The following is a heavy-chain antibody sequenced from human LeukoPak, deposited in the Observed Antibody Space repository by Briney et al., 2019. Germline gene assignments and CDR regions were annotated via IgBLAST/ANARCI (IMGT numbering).Heavy chain of an antibody. V-gene: IGHV4-59*12. D-gene: IGHD3-10*01. J-gene: IGHJ4*02. CDR2: IYYSGST. CDR1: GGYISSYY. Sequence: SETLFLTCSVSGGYISSYYWSWIRQPPGKGLEWIGYIYYSGSTYYNPSLKSRVTISVDTSKNQFSLKLSSVTAADTAVYYCASRNTLLWFGELVEVWGQGTLVTVSS. CDR3: ASRNTLLWFGELVEV.